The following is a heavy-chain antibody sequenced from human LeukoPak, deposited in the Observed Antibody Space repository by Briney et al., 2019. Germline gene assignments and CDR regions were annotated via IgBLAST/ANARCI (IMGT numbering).Heavy chain of an antibody. CDR1: GITVSTNY. D-gene: IGHD3-10*01. CDR3: ASMVRGTASGY. Sequence: GGSLRLSCAVSGITVSTNYTSWVRQAPGKGLEWVSVIYSSGNTYYADSVKGRFTISRDNSKNTLYLQITSLRAEDTAVYYCASMVRGTASGYWGQGTLVTVSS. CDR2: IYSSGNT. V-gene: IGHV3-66*01. J-gene: IGHJ4*02.